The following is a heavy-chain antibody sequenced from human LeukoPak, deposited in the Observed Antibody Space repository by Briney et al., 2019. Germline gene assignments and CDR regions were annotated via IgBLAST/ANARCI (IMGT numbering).Heavy chain of an antibody. J-gene: IGHJ4*02. Sequence: GGSPRLSCAASGFTFSSYAMSWVRQAPGKGLEWVSAISGSGGSTYYAGSVKGRFTISRDNSKNTLYLQMNSLRAEDTAVYYCAKDPRVIVVVPAATNDWGQGTLVTVSS. CDR2: ISGSGGST. V-gene: IGHV3-23*01. D-gene: IGHD2-2*01. CDR1: GFTFSSYA. CDR3: AKDPRVIVVVPAATND.